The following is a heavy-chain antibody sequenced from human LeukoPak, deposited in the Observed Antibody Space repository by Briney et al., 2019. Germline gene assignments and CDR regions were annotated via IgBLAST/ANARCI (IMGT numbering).Heavy chain of an antibody. V-gene: IGHV1-2*02. CDR2: INPNSGGT. CDR1: GYTFTGYY. J-gene: IGHJ5*02. CDR3: ARDSGWFDP. Sequence: GESLKISCKGSGYTFTGYYMHWVRQAPGQGLEWMGWINPNSGGTNYAQKFQGRVTMTRDTSISTAYMELSRLRSDDTAVYYCARDSGWFDPWGQGTLVTVSS.